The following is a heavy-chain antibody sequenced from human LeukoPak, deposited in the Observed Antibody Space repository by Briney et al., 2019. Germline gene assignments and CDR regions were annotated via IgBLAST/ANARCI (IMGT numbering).Heavy chain of an antibody. J-gene: IGHJ5*02. CDR2: IYHSGST. Sequence: SETLSLTCAGSGDSISSSNWWTWVREPPGKGLEWIGEIYHSGSTKHNPSLKSRVTMSLDKSKNQFSLKLASVTAAATAVYYCAREAAGQWFDPWGQGTLVTVFS. CDR3: AREAAGQWFDP. D-gene: IGHD6-25*01. V-gene: IGHV4-4*02. CDR1: GDSISSSNW.